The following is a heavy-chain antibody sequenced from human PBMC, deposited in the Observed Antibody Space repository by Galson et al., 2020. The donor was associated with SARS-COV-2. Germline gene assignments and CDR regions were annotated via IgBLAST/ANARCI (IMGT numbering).Heavy chain of an antibody. CDR3: VRFGDFFFYAMDV. V-gene: IGHV3-11*04. J-gene: IGHJ6*02. D-gene: IGHD3-16*01. Sequence: GESLKISCKASGFTFSDYYMAWVRQGPGEGLEWISWISGSGIHMNYADSVRGRFSIDRDNAENTVYLQMTELRAEDTALYYCVRFGDFFFYAMDVWGQGTTVTVSS. CDR1: GFTFSDYY. CDR2: ISGSGIHM.